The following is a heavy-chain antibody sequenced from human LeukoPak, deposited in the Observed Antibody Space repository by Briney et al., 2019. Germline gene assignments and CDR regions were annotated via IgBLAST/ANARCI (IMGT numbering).Heavy chain of an antibody. D-gene: IGHD3-16*01. CDR3: ARDGDLGGDY. Sequence: RGSLRLSCAVSGFAVSSSYMSWVRQAPGKGLEWVSVIYSDGSTYYADSVKGRFTISRDNSKNTLYLQMNSLRAEDTAVYYCARDGDLGGDYWGQGTLVTVSS. V-gene: IGHV3-53*01. J-gene: IGHJ4*02. CDR2: IYSDGST. CDR1: GFAVSSSY.